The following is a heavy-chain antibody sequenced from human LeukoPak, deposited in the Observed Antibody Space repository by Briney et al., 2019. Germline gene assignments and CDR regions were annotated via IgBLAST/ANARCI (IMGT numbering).Heavy chain of an antibody. CDR2: IKSKTDGGTT. D-gene: IGHD6-25*01. Sequence: GGSLRLSCAASGFSFSNAWMSWVRQAPGKGLEWVGRIKSKTDGGTTDYAAPVKGRFTISRDDSKHTLYLQMNILKTEDTAVYYCTTVADVRSGCPFDYWGQGTLVTVSS. CDR1: GFSFSNAW. CDR3: TTVADVRSGCPFDY. J-gene: IGHJ4*02. V-gene: IGHV3-15*01.